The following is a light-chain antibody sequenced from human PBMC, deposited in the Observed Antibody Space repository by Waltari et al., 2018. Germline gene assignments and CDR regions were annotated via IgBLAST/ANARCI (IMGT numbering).Light chain of an antibody. V-gene: IGKV1-12*01. CDR2: AAA. CDR1: ENIAGW. Sequence: DIQMTQSPSSVSASVGDRVTITCRASENIAGWLAWYQQKPGKAPKLLIYAAASLQSGVPARFSGSGSETDFTLTISSLQPEDFATYYCQQANSFPWTFGQGTKVEIK. CDR3: QQANSFPWT. J-gene: IGKJ1*01.